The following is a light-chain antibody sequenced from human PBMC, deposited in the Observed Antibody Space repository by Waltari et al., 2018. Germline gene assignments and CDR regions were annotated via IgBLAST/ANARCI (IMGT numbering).Light chain of an antibody. CDR3: CSYAGSYTPVV. CDR2: DVS. J-gene: IGLJ2*01. Sequence: QSALTQPRSVSGSPGPSVTISCTGTSSDVGGYNYVPWYQQHPGKAPKLMIYDVSKRPSGVPDRFSGSKSGNTASLTISGLQAEDEADYYCCSYAGSYTPVVFGGGTKLTVL. CDR1: SSDVGGYNY. V-gene: IGLV2-11*01.